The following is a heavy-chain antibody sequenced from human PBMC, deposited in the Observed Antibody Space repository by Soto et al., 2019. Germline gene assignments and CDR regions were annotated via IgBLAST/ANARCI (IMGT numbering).Heavy chain of an antibody. J-gene: IGHJ4*02. CDR2: ISSSSSYI. Sequence: GGSLILSCAASGFTFSSYIMNLVRQAPGKGLEWVSSISSSSSYIYYADSVKGRFTISRDNAKNSLYLQMNSLRAEDTAVYYCARHSAIDLDYWGQGTLVTVSS. V-gene: IGHV3-21*01. CDR3: ARHSAIDLDY. CDR1: GFTFSSYI.